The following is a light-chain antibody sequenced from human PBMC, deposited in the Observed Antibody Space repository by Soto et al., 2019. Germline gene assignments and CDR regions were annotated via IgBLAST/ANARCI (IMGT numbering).Light chain of an antibody. Sequence: EIVLTQSPSTLSLSPGERATLSCRASQSVSSCLAWYQQKPGQAPRLLIYDASNRATGIPARSSGSGSGTDFTLTISSLEPEDFAVYYCQQRSNWLTFGPGTKVDIK. CDR1: QSVSSC. V-gene: IGKV3-11*01. CDR2: DAS. CDR3: QQRSNWLT. J-gene: IGKJ3*01.